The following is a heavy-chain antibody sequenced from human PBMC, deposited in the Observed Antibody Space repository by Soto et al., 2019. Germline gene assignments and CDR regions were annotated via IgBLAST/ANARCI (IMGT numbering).Heavy chain of an antibody. V-gene: IGHV3-11*01. Sequence: PGGSLRLSCAASGFTFSDYYMTWIRQAPGKGLEWISYISKSGDSRFYADSVRGRFTISRDNAKNSLYLQMNSLRAEDTAVYYCARVLKWYASDYWGQGTLVTAPQ. CDR1: GFTFSDYY. D-gene: IGHD2-2*01. J-gene: IGHJ4*02. CDR2: ISKSGDSR. CDR3: ARVLKWYASDY.